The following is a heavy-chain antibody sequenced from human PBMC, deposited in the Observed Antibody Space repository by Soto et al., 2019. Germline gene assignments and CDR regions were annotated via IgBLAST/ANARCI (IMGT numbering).Heavy chain of an antibody. CDR1: GFTFFAYW. J-gene: IGHJ5*01. V-gene: IGHV3-74*01. CDR2: INSDGSHT. Sequence: EVQLVESGGGLVQPGGSLRLSCAASGFTFFAYWINWVRQVPGKGLVWVSRINSDGSHTSYADSVRGRFTISRDNSKNTVYLQMNSLTAEDTAVYYCAKEGDYGVYAGENWFDSWGQGSLVTVSS. D-gene: IGHD4-17*01. CDR3: AKEGDYGVYAGENWFDS.